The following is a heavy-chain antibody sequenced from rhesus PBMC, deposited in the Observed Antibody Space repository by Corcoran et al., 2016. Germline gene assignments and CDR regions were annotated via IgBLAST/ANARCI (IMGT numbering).Heavy chain of an antibody. J-gene: IGHJ6*01. CDR2: IVPSDSDT. CDR1: GYSFTSYW. V-gene: IGHV5-20*01. Sequence: EVQLVQSGAEVKRPGESLKISCKTSGYSFTSYWISWVRQMPGKGLEWLGAIVPSDSDTRYHPSFQGQVTISADKSISTSYLQWSRLKASDTATYYCAKDRNWNYGLDSWGQGVVVTVSS. CDR3: AKDRNWNYGLDS. D-gene: IGHD1-26*01.